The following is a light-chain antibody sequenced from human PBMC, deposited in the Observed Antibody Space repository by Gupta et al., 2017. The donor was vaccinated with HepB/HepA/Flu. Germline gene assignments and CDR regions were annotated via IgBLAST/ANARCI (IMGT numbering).Light chain of an antibody. J-gene: IGKJ2*01. CDR1: QSISTY. Sequence: DIQMTQSPFSLSASVGDRVTITCRANQSISTYLNWYQQKLGKAPKLLIFAASRLQSGVPSRFSGSGSGTDFTLTISSLQAEDFATYYCQQSYRTPYTFGRWTKLEI. CDR3: QQSYRTPYT. CDR2: AAS. V-gene: IGKV1-39*01.